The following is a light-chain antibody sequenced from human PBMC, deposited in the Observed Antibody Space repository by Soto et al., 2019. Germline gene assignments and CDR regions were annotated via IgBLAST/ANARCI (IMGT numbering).Light chain of an antibody. J-gene: IGKJ2*01. Sequence: EIVLTQSPGTLTLSLGERATLSCRASQSVSSSYSSWYQQKPGPDPRLLIYGASSRATGIPDKFSGSGSGPDFTITISRLEPEDFAVYYCHQYGSSPVTFGQGTKLELK. CDR2: GAS. CDR1: QSVSSSY. CDR3: HQYGSSPVT. V-gene: IGKV3-20*01.